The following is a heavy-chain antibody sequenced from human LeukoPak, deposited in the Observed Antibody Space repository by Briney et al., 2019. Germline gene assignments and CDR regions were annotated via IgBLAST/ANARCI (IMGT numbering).Heavy chain of an antibody. CDR2: IYYSGST. V-gene: IGHV4-59*01. Sequence: SETLSLTCTVSGGSISSYYRSWIRQPPGKGLEWIGYIYYSGSTNYNPSLKSRVTTSVDTSKNQFSLKLSSVTAADTAVYYCATEGGFGGYFWGQGTLVTVSS. D-gene: IGHD3-16*01. CDR1: GGSISSYY. CDR3: ATEGGFGGYF. J-gene: IGHJ4*02.